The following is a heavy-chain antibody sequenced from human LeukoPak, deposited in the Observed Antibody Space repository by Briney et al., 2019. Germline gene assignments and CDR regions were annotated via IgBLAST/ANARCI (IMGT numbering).Heavy chain of an antibody. CDR1: GGSISSGGYY. J-gene: IGHJ4*02. D-gene: IGHD6-13*01. Sequence: SETLSLTCTVSGGSISSGGYYWSWIRQHPGKGLEWIGYIYYSGSTNYNPSLKSRVTISVDTSKNQFSLKLSSVTAADTAVYYCARGLMMAVAGRGEFHYWGQGTLVTVSS. CDR3: ARGLMMAVAGRGEFHY. CDR2: IYYSGST. V-gene: IGHV4-61*08.